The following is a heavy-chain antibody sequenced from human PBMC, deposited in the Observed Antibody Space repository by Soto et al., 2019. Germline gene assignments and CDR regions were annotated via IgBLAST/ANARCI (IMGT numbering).Heavy chain of an antibody. V-gene: IGHV4-30-4*01. CDR1: GGSVTSDEDY. J-gene: IGHJ4*02. D-gene: IGHD5-18*01. Sequence: SETLSLTXTVSGGSVTSDEDYWTWIRQSPGKGLEWIGYISNSGSTGYNPSLKTRLSMSVDRSKNQFTLRLTSVTAADTAVYFCATESGSTYGYFDHWGQGTQVTVSS. CDR2: ISNSGST. CDR3: ATESGSTYGYFDH.